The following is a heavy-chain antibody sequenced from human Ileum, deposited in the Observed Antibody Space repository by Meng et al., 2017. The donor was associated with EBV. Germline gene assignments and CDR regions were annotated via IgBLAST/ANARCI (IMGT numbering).Heavy chain of an antibody. CDR3: ARNSESGSYIDY. CDR2: IYYSGTT. V-gene: IGHV4-28*01. J-gene: IGHJ4*02. D-gene: IGHD1-26*01. Sequence: GELWESGPGLVKPSDTLSLTCAVSGYSISTTNWWGWIRQPPGKGLEWIGHIYYSGTTYNNPSLKSRVTMSRDPSKNQFSLKLSSVTAVDTAVYYCARNSESGSYIDYWGLGTLVTVSS. CDR1: GYSISTTNW.